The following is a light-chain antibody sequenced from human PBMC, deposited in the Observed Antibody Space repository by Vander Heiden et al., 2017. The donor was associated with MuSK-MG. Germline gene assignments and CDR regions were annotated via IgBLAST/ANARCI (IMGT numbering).Light chain of an antibody. CDR1: SSDVGGYNY. CDR3: NSYTSSSTYVV. J-gene: IGLJ2*01. CDR2: VVS. V-gene: IGLV2-14*01. Sequence: QSALTQPASVSGSPGQSITISCTGTSSDVGGYNYVSWYQQHPGKAPKLMIYVVSNRPSGVSNRFSGSKSGNTASLTISGLQAEDEADDYCNSYTSSSTYVVFGGGTKLTVL.